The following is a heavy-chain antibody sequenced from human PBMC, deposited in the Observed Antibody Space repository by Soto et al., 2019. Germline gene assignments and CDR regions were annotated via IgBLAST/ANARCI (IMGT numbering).Heavy chain of an antibody. D-gene: IGHD3-3*01. Sequence: SETLSLTCTVSGGSISSGGYYWSWIRQHPGKGLEWIGYIYYSGSTYYNPSLKSRVTISVDTSKNQFSLKLSSVTAADTAVYYCARGPPRTDFWSAIYYGMDVWGQGTTVTVSS. CDR2: IYYSGST. V-gene: IGHV4-31*03. J-gene: IGHJ6*02. CDR1: GGSISSGGYY. CDR3: ARGPPRTDFWSAIYYGMDV.